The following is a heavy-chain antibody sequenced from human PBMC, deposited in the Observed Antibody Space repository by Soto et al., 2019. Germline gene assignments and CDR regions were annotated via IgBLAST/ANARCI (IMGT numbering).Heavy chain of an antibody. CDR3: ARGERYGDYDVMDV. Sequence: EVQLVESGGGLVQPGGSLRLSCAASGFTFSSYEMNWVRQAPGKGLEWVSYISSSGSTIYYADSVKGRFTISRDNAKNSLYLQMNSLRAEDTAVYYCARGERYGDYDVMDVWGQGTTVTVSS. D-gene: IGHD4-17*01. CDR2: ISSSGSTI. V-gene: IGHV3-48*03. CDR1: GFTFSSYE. J-gene: IGHJ6*02.